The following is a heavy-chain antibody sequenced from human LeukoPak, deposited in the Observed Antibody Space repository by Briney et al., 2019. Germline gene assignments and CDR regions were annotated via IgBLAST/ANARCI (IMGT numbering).Heavy chain of an antibody. CDR2: IYSGGST. CDR3: ARNLDYYYMDV. V-gene: IGHV3-66*02. Sequence: GGSLRLSCAASGFTVSSNYMSWARQAPGKGLEWVSVIYSGGSTYYADSVKGRFTISRDNSKNTLYLQMNSLRAEDTAVYYCARNLDYYYMDVWGKGTTVTVSS. CDR1: GFTVSSNY. J-gene: IGHJ6*03.